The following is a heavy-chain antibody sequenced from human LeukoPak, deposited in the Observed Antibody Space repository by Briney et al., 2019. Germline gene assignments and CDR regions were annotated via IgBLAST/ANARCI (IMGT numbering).Heavy chain of an antibody. CDR1: GFTFSTYA. J-gene: IGHJ4*02. V-gene: IGHV3-7*01. Sequence: GGSLRLSCAASGFTFSTYAMHWLRQAPGKGLEWVANIKKDGSEKYYVDSVKGRFTISRDNAKTSLYLQMNSLRAEETAVYYCARDLSGVTGYTYGRGIDYWGQGTLVTVSS. CDR3: ARDLSGVTGYTYGRGIDY. D-gene: IGHD5-18*01. CDR2: IKKDGSEK.